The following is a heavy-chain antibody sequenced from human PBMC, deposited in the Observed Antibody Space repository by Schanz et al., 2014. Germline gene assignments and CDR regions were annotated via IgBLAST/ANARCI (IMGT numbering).Heavy chain of an antibody. J-gene: IGHJ4*02. CDR3: AKSYDPSGYSGCDY. D-gene: IGHD3-22*01. CDR2: ISYHGSEG. V-gene: IGHV3-30*18. Sequence: QVQLVESGGGVVQPGRSLRLSCAGSGFSFSDYGMHWVRQAPGRGLEWVAVISYHGSEGSYADSVKGGFSISRDNSKNAMYPQMNNMSTEDTDVSFCAKSYDPSGYSGCDYWGQGTLVTVSS. CDR1: GFSFSDYG.